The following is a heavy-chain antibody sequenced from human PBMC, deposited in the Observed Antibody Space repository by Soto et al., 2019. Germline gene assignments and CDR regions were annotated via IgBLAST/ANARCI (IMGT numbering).Heavy chain of an antibody. CDR2: IIPIFGTA. D-gene: IGHD3-10*01. V-gene: IGHV1-69*01. J-gene: IGHJ4*02. CDR3: AKLQGAGTYYDDDF. CDR1: GGPSNNFA. Sequence: QVQLVQSGTEVKKPGSSVKVSCKASGGPSNNFAISWVRQAPGQGLEWMGGIIPIFGTANYAQKFQRRVTISANQSTRTAYMELSSLKSEDTAIYYCAKLQGAGTYYDDDFWGQGTLVTVSS.